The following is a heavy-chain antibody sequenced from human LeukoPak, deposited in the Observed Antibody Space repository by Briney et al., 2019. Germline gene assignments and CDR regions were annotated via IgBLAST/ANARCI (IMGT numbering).Heavy chain of an antibody. D-gene: IGHD2-8*02. CDR2: INPNSGGT. Sequence: ASVKVSCRASGYTFTIYGISWVRQAPGQGLEWMGWINPNSGGTNYAQKFQGRVTMTRDTSISTAYMELSRLRSDDTAVYYCARASWWDPDYWGQGTLVTVSS. CDR1: GYTFTIYG. CDR3: ARASWWDPDY. V-gene: IGHV1-2*02. J-gene: IGHJ4*02.